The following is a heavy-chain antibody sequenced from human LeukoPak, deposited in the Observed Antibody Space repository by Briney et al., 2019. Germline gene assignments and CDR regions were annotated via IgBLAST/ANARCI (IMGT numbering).Heavy chain of an antibody. V-gene: IGHV3-23*01. D-gene: IGHD3-16*02. CDR3: VVSGYVWGSYRPDFDY. Sequence: PGGSLRLSCAASGFTFTNYAMCWVRQAPGKGLEWVSAISGSGDNTYYADSVKGRFTISRDNSRNTLYLQMNSLRAEDTALYYCVVSGYVWGSYRPDFDYWGQGTLVTVSS. CDR1: GFTFTNYA. CDR2: ISGSGDNT. J-gene: IGHJ4*02.